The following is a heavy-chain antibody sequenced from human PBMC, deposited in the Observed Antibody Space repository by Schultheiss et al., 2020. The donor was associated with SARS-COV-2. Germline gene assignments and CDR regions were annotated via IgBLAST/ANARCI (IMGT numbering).Heavy chain of an antibody. CDR3: ARVRSIRSSGWYPVLY. CDR2: INPNSGGT. V-gene: IGHV1-2*02. CDR1: GYTFTSYD. D-gene: IGHD6-19*01. Sequence: ASVKVSCKASGYTFTSYDINWVRQAPGQGLEWMGWINPNSGGTNYAQKFQGRVTMTTDTSTSTAYMELRSLRSDDTAVYYCARVRSIRSSGWYPVLYWGQGTLVTVSS. J-gene: IGHJ4*02.